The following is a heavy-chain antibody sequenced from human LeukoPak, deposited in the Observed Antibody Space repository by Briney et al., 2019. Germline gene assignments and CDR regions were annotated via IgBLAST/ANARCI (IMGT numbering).Heavy chain of an antibody. J-gene: IGHJ6*02. CDR2: ITDDGSNK. V-gene: IGHV3-30*18. CDR1: GFTFSSYG. Sequence: GGSLRLSCAASGFTFSSYGMHWVRQAPGKGLEWVAVITDDGSNKYYADSVKGRFTISRDNSKNTLYLQMNSLRAEDTAVYYCAKTIAPYYYYYGIDVWGQGTTVTVSS. D-gene: IGHD2-15*01. CDR3: AKTIAPYYYYYGIDV.